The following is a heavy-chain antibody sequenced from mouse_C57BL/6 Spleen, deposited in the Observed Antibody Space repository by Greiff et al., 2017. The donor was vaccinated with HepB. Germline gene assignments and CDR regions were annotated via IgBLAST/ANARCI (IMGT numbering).Heavy chain of an antibody. D-gene: IGHD1-1*01. CDR2: IHPNSGST. J-gene: IGHJ2*01. CDR3: ARSTTVVYFDY. CDR1: GYTFTSYW. Sequence: QVQLKESGAELVKPGASVKLSCKASGYTFTSYWMHWVKQRPGQGLEWIGMIHPNSGSTNYNEKFKSKATLTVDKSSSTAYMQLSSLTSEDSAVYYCARSTTVVYFDYWGQGTTLTVSS. V-gene: IGHV1-64*01.